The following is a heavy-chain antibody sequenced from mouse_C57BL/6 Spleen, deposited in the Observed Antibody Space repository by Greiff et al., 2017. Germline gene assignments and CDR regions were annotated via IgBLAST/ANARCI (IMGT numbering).Heavy chain of an antibody. CDR3: TREGLRREGYAMDY. CDR1: GYTFTDYE. D-gene: IGHD2-4*01. V-gene: IGHV1-15*01. Sequence: VKLMESGAELVRPGASVTLSCKASGYTFTDYEMHWVKQTPVHGLEWIGAIDPETGGTAYNQKFKGKAILTADKSSSTAYMELRSLTSEDSAVYYCTREGLRREGYAMDYWGQGTSVTVSS. CDR2: IDPETGGT. J-gene: IGHJ4*01.